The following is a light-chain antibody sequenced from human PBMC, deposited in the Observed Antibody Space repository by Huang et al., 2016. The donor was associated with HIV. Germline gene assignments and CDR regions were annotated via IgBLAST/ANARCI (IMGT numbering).Light chain of an antibody. CDR3: QQYNKWPPYT. J-gene: IGKJ2*01. CDR1: ESILRN. Sequence: VMTQSPATLSVSPGERATLSCRASESILRNLAWYQQRPGHPPRLLIYGASVRLPGIPDMFRGSGSGTEFSLTISSLQSEDFAVYYCQQYNKWPPYTYGQGTKLEIK. V-gene: IGKV3-15*01. CDR2: GAS.